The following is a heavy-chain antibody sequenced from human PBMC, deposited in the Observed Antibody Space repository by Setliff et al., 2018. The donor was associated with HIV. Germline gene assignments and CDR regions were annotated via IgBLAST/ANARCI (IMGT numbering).Heavy chain of an antibody. J-gene: IGHJ6*03. CDR2: IKQDGSEK. CDR1: GFTFSSYW. D-gene: IGHD2-15*01. Sequence: GGSLRLSCAASGFTFSSYWINWVRQAPGKGLEFMANIKQDGSEKYYVDSVKGRFTISRDNAKNSLYLQMNSLRAEDTAVYYCARGRQGGRYCSGGSCPGGYYYYMDVWGKGTTVTVSS. V-gene: IGHV3-7*03. CDR3: ARGRQGGRYCSGGSCPGGYYYYMDV.